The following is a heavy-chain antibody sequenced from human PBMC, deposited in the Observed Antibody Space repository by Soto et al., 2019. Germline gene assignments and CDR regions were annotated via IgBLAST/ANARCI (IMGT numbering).Heavy chain of an antibody. J-gene: IGHJ3*02. CDR3: VRNRYDSKSGGDACDI. V-gene: IGHV3-9*02. D-gene: IGHD3-22*01. Sequence: EVQLVESGGGLVQPGGSLRLSCVASEFSSDDYTMHWVRQVPGKGLEWVSGISWKSDNIDYADSVKGRFTISKDNAKNSLYLRMSSLISLDAALYYCVRNRYDSKSGGDACDIWGQGTMVTVAS. CDR1: EFSSDDYT. CDR2: ISWKSDNI.